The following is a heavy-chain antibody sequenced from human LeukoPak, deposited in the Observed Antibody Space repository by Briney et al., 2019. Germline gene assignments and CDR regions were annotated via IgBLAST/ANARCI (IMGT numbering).Heavy chain of an antibody. CDR3: ARAPHFFDISGSRYYFDY. CDR1: GGSISSSNYY. V-gene: IGHV4-39*01. Sequence: PSETLSLTCTVSGGSISSSNYYWGWIRQPPGKGLEWIGSIYYSGSTYYNPSLESRVTISVDTSKNQFSLKLSSVTAADTAVYYCARAPHFFDISGSRYYFDYWGQGTLVTVSS. J-gene: IGHJ4*02. CDR2: IYYSGST. D-gene: IGHD3-22*01.